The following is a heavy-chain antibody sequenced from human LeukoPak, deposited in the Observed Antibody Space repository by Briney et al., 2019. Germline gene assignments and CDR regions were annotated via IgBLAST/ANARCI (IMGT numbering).Heavy chain of an antibody. J-gene: IGHJ4*02. D-gene: IGHD6-19*01. CDR3: AKDKDSSGWYYFDY. CDR2: ISWNSGSI. Sequence: GGSLRLSCAASGFTFSDYYMSWIRQAPGKGLEWVSGISWNSGSIGYADSVKGRFTISRDNAKNSLYLQMNSLRAEDTALYYCAKDKDSSGWYYFDYWGQGTLVTVSS. CDR1: GFTFSDYY. V-gene: IGHV3-9*01.